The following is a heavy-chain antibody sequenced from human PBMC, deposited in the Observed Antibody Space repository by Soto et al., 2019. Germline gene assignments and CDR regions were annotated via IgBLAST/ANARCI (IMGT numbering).Heavy chain of an antibody. CDR2: IYPGDSDT. D-gene: IGHD6-13*01. CDR3: PRGPSCWYDWLDP. J-gene: IGHJ5*02. CDR1: GYSFTSYW. Sequence: GESLKISCKGSGYSFTSYWIGGVPQMPGKALEWMGIIYPGDSDTRYSPSFQGQVTISADKSIRTAYLQWRSLKASASAMYYCPRGPSCWYDWLDPWGKGTMVTVSS. V-gene: IGHV5-51*01.